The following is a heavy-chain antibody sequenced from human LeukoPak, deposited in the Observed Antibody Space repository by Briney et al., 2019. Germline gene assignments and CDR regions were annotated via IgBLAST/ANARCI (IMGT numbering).Heavy chain of an antibody. D-gene: IGHD5-18*01. J-gene: IGHJ4*02. CDR2: INAGNGNT. CDR3: ARDHPVQLWLLGY. Sequence: ASVKVSCKASGYTFTSYAMHWVRQAPGQRLEWMGWINAGNGNTKYSQKFQGRVTITRDTSASTAYMGLSSLRSEDTAVYYCARDHPVQLWLLGYWGQGTLVTVSS. V-gene: IGHV1-3*01. CDR1: GYTFTSYA.